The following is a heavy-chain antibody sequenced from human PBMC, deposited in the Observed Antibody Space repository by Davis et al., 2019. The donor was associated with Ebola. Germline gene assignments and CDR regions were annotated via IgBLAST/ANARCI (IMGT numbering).Heavy chain of an antibody. V-gene: IGHV4-34*01. CDR1: GGSFSGYY. CDR2: INHSGST. J-gene: IGHJ4*02. Sequence: SETLSLTCAAYGGSFSGYYWSWIRQPPGKGLEWIGEINHSGSTNYNPSLKSRVTISVDTSKNQFSLKLSSVTAADTAVYYCARGPTIFGLDYWGQGTLVTVSS. D-gene: IGHD3-3*01. CDR3: ARGPTIFGLDY.